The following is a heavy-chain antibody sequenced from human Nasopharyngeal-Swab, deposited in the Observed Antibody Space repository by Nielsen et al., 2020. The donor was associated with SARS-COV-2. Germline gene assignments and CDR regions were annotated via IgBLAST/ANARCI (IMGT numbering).Heavy chain of an antibody. D-gene: IGHD3-3*01. CDR2: INWNGGRT. CDR1: GFTFDDYG. Sequence: GESLKISCAASGFTFDDYGMSWVRQAPGKGLEWVSGINWNGGRTGYADSVKGRFTISRDNAKNSLSLQMNSLRAEDTALYHCAREYYDGGFDPWGQGTLVTVSS. CDR3: AREYYDGGFDP. J-gene: IGHJ5*02. V-gene: IGHV3-20*01.